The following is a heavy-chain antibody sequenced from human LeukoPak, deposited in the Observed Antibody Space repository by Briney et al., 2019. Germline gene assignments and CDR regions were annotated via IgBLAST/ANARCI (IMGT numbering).Heavy chain of an antibody. V-gene: IGHV3-73*01. CDR3: TRHHQGAVGATDY. D-gene: IGHD1-26*01. J-gene: IGHJ4*02. CDR2: IRSKANSYAT. Sequence: GGSLRLSCAASGFTFSGSAMHWVRQASGKGLEWVGCIRSKANSYATAYAASVKGRFTISRDDSKNTAYLQMNSLKTEDTAVYYCTRHHQGAVGATDYWGQGTLVTVSS. CDR1: GFTFSGSA.